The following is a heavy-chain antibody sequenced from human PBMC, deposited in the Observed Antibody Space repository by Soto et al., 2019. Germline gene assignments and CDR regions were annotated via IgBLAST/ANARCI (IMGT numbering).Heavy chain of an antibody. V-gene: IGHV4-34*01. D-gene: IGHD3-3*01. CDR3: ARGFRVVSRAFDI. CDR2: INHSGST. CDR1: GGSFSGYY. J-gene: IGHJ3*02. Sequence: QVQLQQWGAGLLKPSETLSLTCAVYGGSFSGYYWSWIRQPPGKGLEWIGEINHSGSTNYNPSLKSRVTISVDTSKNQFSLKLSSVTAADTAVYYCARGFRVVSRAFDIWGQGTMVTVSS.